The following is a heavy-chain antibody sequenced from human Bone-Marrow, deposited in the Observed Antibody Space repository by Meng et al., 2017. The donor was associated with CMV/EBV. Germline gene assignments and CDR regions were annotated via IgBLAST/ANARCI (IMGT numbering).Heavy chain of an antibody. J-gene: IGHJ4*02. Sequence: SETLSLTCAVYGGSFSGYYWSWIRQPPGKGLEWIGEINHSGSTNYNPSLKSRGTISVDTSKNQFSLKLSSVTAADTAVYYCARGRHFRYYYDSSGYYYFDYWGQGTLVTVAS. D-gene: IGHD3-22*01. CDR1: GGSFSGYY. CDR3: ARGRHFRYYYDSSGYYYFDY. CDR2: INHSGST. V-gene: IGHV4-34*01.